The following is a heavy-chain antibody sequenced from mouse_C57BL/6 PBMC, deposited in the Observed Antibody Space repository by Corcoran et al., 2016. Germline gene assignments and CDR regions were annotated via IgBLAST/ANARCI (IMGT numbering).Heavy chain of an antibody. CDR1: GYTFTTYG. Sequence: QIQLVQSGPELKKPVETVKISCKASGYTFTTYGMSWVKQAPGKGLKWMGWINTYSGVPTYADDFKGRFAFSLETSASTAYLQINNLKNEDTATYFCARGRSYFDYWGQGTTLTVSS. CDR3: ARGRSYFDY. V-gene: IGHV9-3*01. CDR2: INTYSGVP. J-gene: IGHJ2*01.